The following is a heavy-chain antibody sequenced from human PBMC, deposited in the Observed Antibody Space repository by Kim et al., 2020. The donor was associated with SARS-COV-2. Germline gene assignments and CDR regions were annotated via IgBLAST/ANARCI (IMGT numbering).Heavy chain of an antibody. J-gene: IGHJ4*02. Sequence: SVKVSCKASGGTFSSYAISWVRQAPGQGLEWMGGIIPIFGTANYAQKFQRRVTITADESTSTAYMELSSLRSEDTAVYYCAREALVGATAGWGYWGQGTLVTVSS. D-gene: IGHD1-26*01. CDR1: GGTFSSYA. CDR2: IIPIFGTA. V-gene: IGHV1-69*13. CDR3: AREALVGATAGWGY.